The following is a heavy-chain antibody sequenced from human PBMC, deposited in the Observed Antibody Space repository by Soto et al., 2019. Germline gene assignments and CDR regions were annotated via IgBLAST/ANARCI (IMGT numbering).Heavy chain of an antibody. D-gene: IGHD6-13*01. V-gene: IGHV4-34*01. CDR2: INHSGST. Sequence: QVQLQQWGAGLLKPSETLSLTCAVYGGSFSGYYWSWIRQPPGKGLEWIGEINHSGSTNYNPSLNTRVRLAIESSKTQFSLTPSSVSAADAAVYSWESGSREAADGTFWTGSFDYWGQGTLVTVSS. CDR1: GGSFSGYY. J-gene: IGHJ4*02. CDR3: ESGSREAADGTFWTGSFDY.